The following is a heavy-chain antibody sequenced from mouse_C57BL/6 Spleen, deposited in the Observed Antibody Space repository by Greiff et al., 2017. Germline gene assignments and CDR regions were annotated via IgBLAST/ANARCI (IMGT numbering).Heavy chain of an antibody. CDR2: IDPSDSYT. J-gene: IGHJ4*01. CDR1: GYTFTSYW. V-gene: IGHV1-50*01. D-gene: IGHD3-1*01. CDR3: ARGGYTAMDY. Sequence: QVHVKQPGAELVKPGASVKLSCKASGYTFTSYWMQWVKQRPGQGLEWIGEIDPSDSYTNYNQKFKGKATLTVDTSSSPAYMQRSSLTSEDSAVYYCARGGYTAMDYWGQGTSVTVSS.